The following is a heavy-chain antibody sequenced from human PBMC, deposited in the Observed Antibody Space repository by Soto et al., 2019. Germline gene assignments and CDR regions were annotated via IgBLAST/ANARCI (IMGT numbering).Heavy chain of an antibody. Sequence: QVTLKESGPTLVKPTQTLTLTCTFSGVSLSTSGMGVGWIRQPPGKALEWLALVYWDDDKRYSPSLKSRLTITKDTSKNQVVLTMTYMDPVDTATYYCAHMIEGAFFDHGGQGTLFTVSS. CDR1: GVSLSTSGMG. CDR2: VYWDDDK. V-gene: IGHV2-5*02. J-gene: IGHJ4*02. D-gene: IGHD2-21*01. CDR3: AHMIEGAFFDH.